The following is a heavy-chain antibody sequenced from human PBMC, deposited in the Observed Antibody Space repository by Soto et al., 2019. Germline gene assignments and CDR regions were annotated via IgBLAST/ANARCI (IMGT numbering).Heavy chain of an antibody. J-gene: IGHJ5*02. CDR3: ARMATFGSLNWFDP. D-gene: IGHD3-16*01. CDR1: GYSFTNND. CDR2: MNPGSGDT. Sequence: GASVNASCKASGYSFTNNDVSWVRQAIGQGLEWMGWMNPGSGDTGYAQKFQGRVTMTRDISIATAYMELSSLRSDDTAIYYCARMATFGSLNWFDPWGQGTLVTVSS. V-gene: IGHV1-8*01.